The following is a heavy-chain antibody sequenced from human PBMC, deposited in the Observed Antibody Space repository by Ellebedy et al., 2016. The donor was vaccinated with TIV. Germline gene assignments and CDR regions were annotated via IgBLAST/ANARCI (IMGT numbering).Heavy chain of an antibody. D-gene: IGHD5-18*01. CDR2: VSGSGYNT. CDR3: ARGYSDDKGVDAFDI. CDR1: GFTFSSYA. J-gene: IGHJ3*02. Sequence: PEGSLRLSCAASGFTFSSYAMSWVRQAPGKGLEWVSAVSGSGYNTYYADSVKGRITISRDNSKKTLYLQMNSLRAEDTAVYYCARGYSDDKGVDAFDIWGQGTMVTVSS. V-gene: IGHV3-23*01.